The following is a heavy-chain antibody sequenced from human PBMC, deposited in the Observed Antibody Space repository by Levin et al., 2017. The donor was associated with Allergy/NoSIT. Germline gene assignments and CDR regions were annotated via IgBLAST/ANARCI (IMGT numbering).Heavy chain of an antibody. CDR1: GFTFSDYY. V-gene: IGHV3-11*01. CDR2: ISSSGSTI. D-gene: IGHD6-19*01. CDR3: ARGNVAGTRFDY. J-gene: IGHJ4*02. Sequence: LSLTCAASGFTFSDYYMSWIRQAPGKGLEWVSYISSSGSTIYYADSVKGRFTISRDNAKNSLYLQMNSLRAEDTAVYYCARGNVAGTRFDYWGQGTLVTVSS.